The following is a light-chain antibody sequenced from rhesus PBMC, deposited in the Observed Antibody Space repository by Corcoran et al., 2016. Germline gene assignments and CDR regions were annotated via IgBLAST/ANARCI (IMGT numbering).Light chain of an antibody. V-gene: IGKV1-74*01. CDR1: ENVDNY. CDR3: QHNYGAPYS. J-gene: IGKJ2*01. CDR2: KTS. Sequence: DIQMTQSPSSLSASIGDRLSITCRASENVDNYLNWYHQSPGKAPKLLIYKTSTLQHGVPSRFSGSGFGTNYTFTISSLVSEDVGTYFCQHNYGAPYSFGQGTRVEIK.